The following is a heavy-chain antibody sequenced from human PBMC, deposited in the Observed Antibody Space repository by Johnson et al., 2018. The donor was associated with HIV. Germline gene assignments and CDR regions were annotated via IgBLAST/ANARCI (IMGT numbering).Heavy chain of an antibody. D-gene: IGHD6-13*01. V-gene: IGHV3-30*18. Sequence: QMLLVESGGGLVQPGGSLRLSCAAPGFTFSSYGMHWVRQAPGKGLEWVAVISYDGSNKYYADSVKGRFTISRDNSKNTLYLQMNSLRAEDTAVYYCAKDRGYPNAFDIWGQGAMVTVSS. J-gene: IGHJ3*02. CDR3: AKDRGYPNAFDI. CDR1: GFTFSSYG. CDR2: ISYDGSNK.